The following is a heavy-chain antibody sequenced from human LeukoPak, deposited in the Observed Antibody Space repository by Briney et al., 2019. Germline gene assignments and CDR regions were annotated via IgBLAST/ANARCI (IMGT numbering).Heavy chain of an antibody. Sequence: SQTLSLTCAISGDTVSSNSAAWNWIRQSPSRGLEWLGRPYYRSKWYNEYAVSVKSRITINPDTSKNQFSLQLNSVTPEDTAVYYCARDIWGSGPNYFDYWGQGTLVTVSS. V-gene: IGHV6-1*01. CDR3: ARDIWGSGPNYFDY. CDR1: GDTVSSNSAA. D-gene: IGHD7-27*01. CDR2: PYYRSKWYN. J-gene: IGHJ4*02.